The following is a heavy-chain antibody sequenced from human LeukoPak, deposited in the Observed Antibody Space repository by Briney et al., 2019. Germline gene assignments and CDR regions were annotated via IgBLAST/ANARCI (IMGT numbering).Heavy chain of an antibody. CDR3: ARNGDYDSFTYFYYMDV. CDR1: GFTFSSYA. CDR2: ISGSGGST. D-gene: IGHD4-17*01. V-gene: IGHV3-23*01. J-gene: IGHJ6*03. Sequence: GGSLRLSCAASGFTFSSYAMSWVRQAPGKGLEWVSAISGSGGSTYYADSVKGRFTISRDNSKNTLYLQMNSLRAEDTAAYYCARNGDYDSFTYFYYMDVWGKGTTVTVSS.